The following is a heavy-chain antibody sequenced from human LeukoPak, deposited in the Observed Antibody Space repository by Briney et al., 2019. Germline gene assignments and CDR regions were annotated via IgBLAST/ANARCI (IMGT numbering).Heavy chain of an antibody. CDR3: ARDYAGAFDI. V-gene: IGHV4-30-4*08. J-gene: IGHJ3*02. CDR1: GGSISSGAYY. D-gene: IGHD4-17*01. CDR2: IYYSGNA. Sequence: SVTLSLTYTVSGGSISSGAYYWSWIRLPPGKDLEWIGYIYYSGNAYYNPSLKTRVTISVDTSKNQFSLKLNSVTAADTAVYYCARDYAGAFDIWGQGTMVTVSS.